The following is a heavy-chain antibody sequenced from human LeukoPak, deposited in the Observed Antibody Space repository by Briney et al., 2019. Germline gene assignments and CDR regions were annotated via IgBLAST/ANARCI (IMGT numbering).Heavy chain of an antibody. CDR1: GFTFSGSV. Sequence: GGSLRLSCEASGFTFSGSVMHWVRQAPGGGLQWVALIRYDGSNEDYADSVKGRFTVSRDNSKNTLYLQMNSLTGEDTAVYYCARERRAYMDVWGKGTTVTISS. V-gene: IGHV3-30*02. CDR3: ARERRAYMDV. CDR2: IRYDGSNE. J-gene: IGHJ6*03.